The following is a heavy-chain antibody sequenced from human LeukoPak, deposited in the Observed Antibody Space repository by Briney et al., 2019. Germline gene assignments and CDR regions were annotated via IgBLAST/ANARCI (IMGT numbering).Heavy chain of an antibody. V-gene: IGHV4-34*01. D-gene: IGHD6-6*01. J-gene: IGHJ6*03. Sequence: SETLSLTCAVYGGSFSGYYWSWIRQPPGKGLEWIGEINHSGSTNYNPSLKSRVTISVDTSKNQFSLKLSSVTAADTAVYYCARREYSSSWSRHYYYYMDVWGKGTTVTVSS. CDR3: ARREYSSSWSRHYYYYMDV. CDR2: INHSGST. CDR1: GGSFSGYY.